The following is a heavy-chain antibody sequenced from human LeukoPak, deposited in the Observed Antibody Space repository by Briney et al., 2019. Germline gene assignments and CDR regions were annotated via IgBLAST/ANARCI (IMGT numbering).Heavy chain of an antibody. D-gene: IGHD2-8*01. V-gene: IGHV3-21*01. CDR3: ARDAGYCTNGVCYDYYYYGMDV. CDR2: ISSSSSYI. Sequence: GGSLRLSCAASGFTFSDYAMSWVRRAPGKGLEWVSSISSSSSYIYYADSVKGRFTISRDNAKNSLYLQMNSLRAEDTAVYYCARDAGYCTNGVCYDYYYYGMDVWGQGTTVTVSS. CDR1: GFTFSDYA. J-gene: IGHJ6*02.